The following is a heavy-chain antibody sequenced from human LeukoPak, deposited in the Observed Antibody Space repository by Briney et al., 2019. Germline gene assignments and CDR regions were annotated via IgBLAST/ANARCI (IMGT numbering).Heavy chain of an antibody. D-gene: IGHD3-10*01. J-gene: IGHJ4*02. V-gene: IGHV4-59*01. CDR3: ARSIHYRSPPEY. CDR1: GGSISSYY. CDR2: IYYSGST. Sequence: SETLSLTCTVSGGSISSYYWSWIRQPPGKGLEWIGYIYYSGSTNYNPSLKSRVTISVDTSKNQFSLKLNSVTAADTAVYYCARSIHYRSPPEYWGQGTLVTVSS.